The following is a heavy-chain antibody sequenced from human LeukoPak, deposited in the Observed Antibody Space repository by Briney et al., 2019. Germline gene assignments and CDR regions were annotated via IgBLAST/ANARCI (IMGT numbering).Heavy chain of an antibody. CDR2: ISAYNGNT. Sequence: ASVKVSCKASGYAFTSYGISWVRQAPGQGLEWMGWISAYNGNTNYAQKLQGRVTMTTDTSTSTAYMELRSLRSDDTAVYYCARTTSLAVAGTGDYWGQGTLVTVSS. V-gene: IGHV1-18*01. J-gene: IGHJ4*02. D-gene: IGHD6-19*01. CDR3: ARTTSLAVAGTGDY. CDR1: GYAFTSYG.